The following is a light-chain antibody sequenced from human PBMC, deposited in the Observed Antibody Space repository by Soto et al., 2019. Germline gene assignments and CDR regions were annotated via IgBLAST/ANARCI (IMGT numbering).Light chain of an antibody. CDR2: DTS. CDR3: WLSYSGAGV. Sequence: QAVVTQEPSLTESPGGTVTLTCGPSTGDVTSGNYPYWFHQNPGQAPRTLIYDTSNKHSWTPDRFSGSLLGGKAALTLSGAQREDEAEYNFWLSYSGAGVFGTGTNLTVL. CDR1: TGDVTSGNY. J-gene: IGLJ1*01. V-gene: IGLV7-46*01.